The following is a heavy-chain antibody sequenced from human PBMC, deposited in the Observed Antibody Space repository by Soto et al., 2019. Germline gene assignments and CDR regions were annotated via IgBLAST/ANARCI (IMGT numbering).Heavy chain of an antibody. CDR3: ARDPSLGVAVAGTPDY. J-gene: IGHJ4*02. V-gene: IGHV3-30-3*01. D-gene: IGHD6-19*01. CDR2: ISYDGSNK. CDR1: GFTFSSYA. Sequence: QVQLVESGGGVVQPGRSLRLSCAASGFTFSSYAMHWVRQAPGKGLEWVAVISYDGSNKYYADSVKGRFTISRDNSKNTLYLQMNSLRAEDTAVYYCARDPSLGVAVAGTPDYWGQGTLVTGSS.